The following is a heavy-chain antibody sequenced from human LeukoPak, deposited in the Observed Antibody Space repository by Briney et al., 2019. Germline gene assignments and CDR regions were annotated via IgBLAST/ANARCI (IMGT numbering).Heavy chain of an antibody. V-gene: IGHV3-9*03. J-gene: IGHJ4*02. D-gene: IGHD2-21*02. CDR2: ISWNSGSI. Sequence: GGSLRLSSAASGFTFDDYAMHWVRQAPGKGLEWVSGISWNSGSIGYADSVKGRFTISRDNAKTSLYLQMNSLRAEDMALYYCAKDMGPVVTAFFDYWGQGTLVTVSS. CDR3: AKDMGPVVTAFFDY. CDR1: GFTFDDYA.